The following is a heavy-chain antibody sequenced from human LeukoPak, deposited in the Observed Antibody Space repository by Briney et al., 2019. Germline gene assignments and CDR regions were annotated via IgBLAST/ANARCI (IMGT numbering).Heavy chain of an antibody. CDR2: IYPGDSDT. V-gene: IGHV5-51*01. CDR3: ARQGWAVYNEKYYFDS. J-gene: IGHJ4*02. D-gene: IGHD5-24*01. CDR1: GYSFTSYW. Sequence: GESLKISCKGSGYSFTSYWIGWVRQMPGKGLEWMGIIYPGDSDTRYRPSFQGQVTISADKSISTAYLHWSSLKASDAAMYYCARQGWAVYNEKYYFDSWGQGTLVTVSS.